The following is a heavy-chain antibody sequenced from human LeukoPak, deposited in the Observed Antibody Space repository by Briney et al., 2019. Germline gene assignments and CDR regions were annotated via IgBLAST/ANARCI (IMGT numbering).Heavy chain of an antibody. CDR2: ISYDGSNK. Sequence: PGGSLRPSCAASGFTFSSYAMHWVRQAPGKGLEWVAVISYDGSNKYYADSVKGRFTISRDNSKNTLYLQMNSLRAEDTAVYYCARDKVPSDYGMDVWGQGTTVTVSS. J-gene: IGHJ6*02. V-gene: IGHV3-30*04. CDR1: GFTFSSYA. CDR3: ARDKVPSDYGMDV.